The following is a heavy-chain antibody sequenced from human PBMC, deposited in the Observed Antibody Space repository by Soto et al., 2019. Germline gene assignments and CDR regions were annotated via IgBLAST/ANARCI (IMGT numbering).Heavy chain of an antibody. J-gene: IGHJ4*02. Sequence: PSETLSLTCTVSGGFIWGWIRQSPDKGLEWIGYIYYSGTTYYNPSLESRVTISADTSENQFSLKLNSVTAADTAVYYCASTYYNGSSGPFDYWGQGTLVTVSS. V-gene: IGHV4-59*06. CDR1: GGFI. D-gene: IGHD3-22*01. CDR2: IYYSGTT. CDR3: ASTYYNGSSGPFDY.